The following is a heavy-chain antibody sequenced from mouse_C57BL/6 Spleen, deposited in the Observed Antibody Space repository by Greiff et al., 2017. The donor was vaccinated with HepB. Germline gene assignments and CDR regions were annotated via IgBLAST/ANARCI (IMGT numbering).Heavy chain of an antibody. V-gene: IGHV1-5*01. J-gene: IGHJ2*01. CDR3: TRGDYDYVFFDY. CDR2: IYPGNSDT. CDR1: GYTFNSYW. Sequence: VQLQQSGTVLARPGASVKMSCKTSGYTFNSYWLHWVTQRPGQGLEWIGAIYPGNSDTSYNQKFKCKAKLTAVTSASTAYMELSSLTNEDSAVFCCTRGDYDYVFFDYWGQGTTLTVSS. D-gene: IGHD2-4*01.